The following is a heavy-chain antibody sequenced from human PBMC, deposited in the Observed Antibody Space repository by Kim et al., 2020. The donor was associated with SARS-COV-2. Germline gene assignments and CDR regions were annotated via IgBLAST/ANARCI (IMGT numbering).Heavy chain of an antibody. CDR2: ISYDGSNK. CDR3: ARDSEPAALYYFDF. J-gene: IGHJ4*02. D-gene: IGHD2-2*01. V-gene: IGHV3-30-3*01. CDR1: GFTLGFYA. Sequence: GGSLRLSCAASGFTLGFYAMHWVRQAPGLGLEWVAVISYDGSNKNYADSVKGRFTISRDNSKNTLYLQMNGLRADDTAVYYCARDSEPAALYYFDFWGQGTQVTVSS.